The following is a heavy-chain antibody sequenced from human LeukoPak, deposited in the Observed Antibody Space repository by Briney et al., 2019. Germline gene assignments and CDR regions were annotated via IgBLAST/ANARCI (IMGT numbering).Heavy chain of an antibody. CDR2: ISYHGSDK. CDR3: ARARGGTYGDFSDY. CDR1: GFTFSGYS. J-gene: IGHJ4*02. Sequence: GRSLRLPCAASGFTFSGYSMHWVRQAPGKGLEWVAVISYHGSDKYYADSVKGRFTISRDNPKNTLYLQMNSLRAEDTAVYYCARARGGTYGDFSDYWGQGTLVSVSS. D-gene: IGHD1-26*01. V-gene: IGHV3-30*01.